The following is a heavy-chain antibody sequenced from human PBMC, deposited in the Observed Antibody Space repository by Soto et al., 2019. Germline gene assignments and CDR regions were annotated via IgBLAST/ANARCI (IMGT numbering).Heavy chain of an antibody. CDR1: GTSISSTYW. D-gene: IGHD2-21*01. V-gene: IGHV4-4*02. Sequence: SETLSLTCRVSGTSISSTYWRTWVRQSPGKGLEWIGEIYHNGITKYNPSLKSRVSLSVDKSNNQFSLKLTSVTAADTAVYYCAPVPPRIVVVLAEFPTWGQGTLVTVS. J-gene: IGHJ4*02. CDR2: IYHNGIT. CDR3: APVPPRIVVVLAEFPT.